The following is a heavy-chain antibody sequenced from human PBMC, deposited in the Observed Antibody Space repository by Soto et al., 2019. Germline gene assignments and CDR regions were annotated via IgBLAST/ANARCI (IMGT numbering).Heavy chain of an antibody. CDR3: AKIPLNYYDSGNCYNDY. CDR1: GFTFSSYA. Sequence: EVQLLESGGGLVQPGGSLRLSCAASGFTFSSYAMSWVRQAPGKGLEWVSGISASGGSTYYADSVKGRFTISRDNSKNTLYLQMNNLKAEDTAVYYCAKIPLNYYDSGNCYNDYWGQGTLVTVSS. CDR2: ISASGGST. J-gene: IGHJ4*02. D-gene: IGHD3-10*01. V-gene: IGHV3-23*01.